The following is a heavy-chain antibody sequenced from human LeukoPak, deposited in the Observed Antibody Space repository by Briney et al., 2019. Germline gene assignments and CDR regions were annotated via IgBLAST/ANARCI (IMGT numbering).Heavy chain of an antibody. CDR2: ISHSGRT. J-gene: IGHJ4*02. D-gene: IGHD4/OR15-4a*01. CDR3: SRALNRHIGAFEY. Sequence: PSQTLSLTYTVSDGSITTEDYFWSWIRQPPGKGLEWIGYISHSGRTSSNPSLESRLTMSVDRSQNQFSLTLSSVTAADTAMYYCSRALNRHIGAFEYWGQGAVVTVSS. CDR1: DGSITTEDYF. V-gene: IGHV4-30-2*01.